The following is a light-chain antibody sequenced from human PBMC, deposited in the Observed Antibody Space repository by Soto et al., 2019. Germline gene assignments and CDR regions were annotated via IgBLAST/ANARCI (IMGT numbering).Light chain of an antibody. V-gene: IGLV1-40*01. J-gene: IGLJ3*02. CDR2: GNT. CDR1: SSNIGAGYD. Sequence: QSVLTQPPSMSGAPEQRVTISCTGSSSNIGAGYDVHWYQLLPGTAPKLLIYGNTNRPSGVPDRFSGSKSGTSASLAITGLWAEDEADYYCQSHDSSLNSWVFGGGTKLTVL. CDR3: QSHDSSLNSWV.